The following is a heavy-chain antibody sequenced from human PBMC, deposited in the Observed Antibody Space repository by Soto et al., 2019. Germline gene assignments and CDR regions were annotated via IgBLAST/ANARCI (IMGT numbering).Heavy chain of an antibody. J-gene: IGHJ5*02. CDR1: GGSISSYY. CDR2: IYYSGST. Sequence: SETLSLTCTVSGGSISSYYWSWIRQPPGKGLEWIGNIYYSGSTYYNPSLKSRVTISVDTSKNQFSLKVSSVTGADTAVYYCARVFSDSSSFFDPWGQGTLVTVSS. V-gene: IGHV4-59*12. D-gene: IGHD6-13*01. CDR3: ARVFSDSSSFFDP.